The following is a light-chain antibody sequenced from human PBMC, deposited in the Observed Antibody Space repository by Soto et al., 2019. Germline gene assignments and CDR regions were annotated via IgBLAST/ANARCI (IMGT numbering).Light chain of an antibody. Sequence: IVLTQSPATLSVSPGERVTLSCRASQSVSSLLAWYQQKPRQAPTLLMYDTSTRATGIPARFSGSGSGTDFTLTISSLQSEDLAIYYCQQRGTFGPGTKVDIK. CDR3: QQRGT. CDR1: QSVSSL. V-gene: IGKV3-15*01. J-gene: IGKJ3*01. CDR2: DTS.